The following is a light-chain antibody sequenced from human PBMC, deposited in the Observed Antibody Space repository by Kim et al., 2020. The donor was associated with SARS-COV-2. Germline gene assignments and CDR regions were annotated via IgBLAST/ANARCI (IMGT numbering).Light chain of an antibody. CDR3: QQYSTSLPYT. CDR1: QSVSSTY. Sequence: EIVLTQSPGTLSLSPGERATLSCRASQSVSSTYLAWYQQKPGQAPRLLIYGASRRATGIPDRFSGSGSGTDFTLTISRLEPGDFAVYYCQQYSTSLPYTFGQGTKVDIK. J-gene: IGKJ2*01. CDR2: GAS. V-gene: IGKV3-20*01.